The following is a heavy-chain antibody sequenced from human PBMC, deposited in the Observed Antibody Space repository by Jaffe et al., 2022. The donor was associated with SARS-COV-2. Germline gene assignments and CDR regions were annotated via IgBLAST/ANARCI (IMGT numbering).Heavy chain of an antibody. Sequence: EVQLLESGGGLVQPGGSLRLSCAASGFTFSSYAMSWVRQAPGKGLEWVSAISGSGGSTYYADSVKGRFTISRDNSKNTLYLQMNSLRAEDTAVYYCAKMVRPRAAAGKDYYYYGMDVWGQGTTVTVSS. CDR1: GFTFSSYA. V-gene: IGHV3-23*01. CDR3: AKMVRPRAAAGKDYYYYGMDV. CDR2: ISGSGGST. J-gene: IGHJ6*02. D-gene: IGHD6-13*01.